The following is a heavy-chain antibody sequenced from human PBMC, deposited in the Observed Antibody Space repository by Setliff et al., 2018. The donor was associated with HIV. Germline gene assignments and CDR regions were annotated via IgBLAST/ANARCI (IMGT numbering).Heavy chain of an antibody. Sequence: GGSLRLSCAASGFNFSTHTMNWIRQAPGKGLEWVSSISSSGTYIYYADSMKGRFTISRDNAKNSLYLQMNSLRAEDTAVYFCARPTNIDTLHYGSQTFYMYYYGLDVWGQGTTVTVSS. J-gene: IGHJ6*02. CDR2: ISSSGTYI. CDR1: GFNFSTHT. D-gene: IGHD4-17*01. CDR3: ARPTNIDTLHYGSQTFYMYYYGLDV. V-gene: IGHV3-21*01.